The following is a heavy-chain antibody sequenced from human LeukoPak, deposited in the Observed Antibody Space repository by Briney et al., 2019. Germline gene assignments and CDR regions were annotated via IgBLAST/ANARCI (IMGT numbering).Heavy chain of an antibody. D-gene: IGHD6-6*01. CDR2: MNPNSGNT. CDR3: ARVPSSSRGWFDP. CDR1: GYTFTSYD. J-gene: IGHJ5*02. V-gene: IGHV1-8*03. Sequence: ASVKVSCKASGYTFTSYDINWVRQATGQGLEWMGWMNPNSGNTGYAQKFQGRVTITRNTSISTAYMELSSLRSEDTAVYYCARVPSSSRGWFDPWGQGTLVTVS.